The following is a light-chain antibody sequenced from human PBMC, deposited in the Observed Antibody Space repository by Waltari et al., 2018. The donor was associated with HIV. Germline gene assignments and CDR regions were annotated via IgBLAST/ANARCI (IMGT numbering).Light chain of an antibody. Sequence: QSALTQPPSASGSPGQSVTISCTGTSSDVGGYNYVSWYQQHPGKAPKYIIYAVIKRPSGVPDRFSGSKSGNTASLTVSGLQAEDEADYYCSSYAGSNWVFGGGTKLTVL. CDR2: AVI. V-gene: IGLV2-8*01. J-gene: IGLJ3*02. CDR3: SSYAGSNWV. CDR1: SSDVGGYNY.